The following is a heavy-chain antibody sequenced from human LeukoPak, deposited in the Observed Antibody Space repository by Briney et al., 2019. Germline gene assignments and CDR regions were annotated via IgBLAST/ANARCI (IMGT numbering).Heavy chain of an antibody. CDR3: ARGSSLRLLEWSASYYYYGMDV. J-gene: IGHJ6*02. V-gene: IGHV4-34*01. CDR2: INHSGST. D-gene: IGHD3-3*01. Sequence: SETLSLTCAVYGGSFSGYYWSWIRQPPGKGLEWIGEINHSGSTNYNPSLKSRVTISVDTSKNQFSLKLSSVTAADTAVYYCARGSSLRLLEWSASYYYYGMDVWGQGTTVTVSS. CDR1: GGSFSGYY.